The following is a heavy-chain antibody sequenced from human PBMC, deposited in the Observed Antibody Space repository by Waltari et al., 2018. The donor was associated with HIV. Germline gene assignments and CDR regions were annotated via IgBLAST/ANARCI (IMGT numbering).Heavy chain of an antibody. V-gene: IGHV4-38-2*02. J-gene: IGHJ4*02. CDR1: GYSISSGYY. CDR2: IYHSGST. D-gene: IGHD6-19*01. CDR3: ARTLIYSSGWYRPYFDY. Sequence: QVQLQESGPGLVKPSETPSLTCTVSGYSISSGYYWGWIRQPPGKGLEWIGSIYHSGSTYYNPSLKSRVTISVDTSKNQFSLKLSSVTAADTAVYYCARTLIYSSGWYRPYFDYWGQGTLVTVSS.